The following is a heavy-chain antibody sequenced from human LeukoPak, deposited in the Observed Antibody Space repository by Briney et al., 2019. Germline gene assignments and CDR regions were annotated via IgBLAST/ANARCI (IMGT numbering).Heavy chain of an antibody. CDR1: GYTFTSYY. CDR2: INPRGGST. V-gene: IGHV1-46*01. D-gene: IGHD2-2*01. J-gene: IGHJ5*02. CDR3: ARDRKYCSSTSCLRVNWFDP. Sequence: GASVKVSCKASGYTFTSYYMHWVRQAPGQGLEWMGIINPRGGSTSYAQKFQGRVTMTRDMSTSTAYMELSRLRSDDTAVYYCARDRKYCSSTSCLRVNWFDPWGQGTLVTVSS.